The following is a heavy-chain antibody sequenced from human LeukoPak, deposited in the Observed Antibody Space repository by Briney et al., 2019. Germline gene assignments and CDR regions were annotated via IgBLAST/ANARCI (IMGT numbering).Heavy chain of an antibody. V-gene: IGHV4-59*11. CDR1: GGSISGHY. Sequence: AGTLSLTCTVSGGSISGHYWSWIRQPPGKGLEWIGYIHDTGSNNPKPSLKSRVTISVDTSKNQFSLKLSSVTAADTAVYYCARETRNYYDNSGYPATNLDFWGQGTLVTVSS. CDR3: ARETRNYYDNSGYPATNLDF. J-gene: IGHJ4*02. CDR2: IHDTGSN. D-gene: IGHD3-22*01.